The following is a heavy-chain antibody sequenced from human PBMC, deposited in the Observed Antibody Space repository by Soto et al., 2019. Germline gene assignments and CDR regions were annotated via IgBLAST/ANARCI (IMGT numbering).Heavy chain of an antibody. J-gene: IGHJ4*02. CDR1: GGSISSGDYY. V-gene: IGHV4-30-4*01. D-gene: IGHD3-10*01. CDR2: IYYSGST. CDR3: ARDFWFGESHHFDY. Sequence: SETLSLTCTVSGGSISSGDYYWSWIRQPPGEGLEWIGYIYYSGSTYYNPSLKSRVTISVDTSKNQFSLKLSSVTAADTAVYYCARDFWFGESHHFDYWGQGTLVTVSS.